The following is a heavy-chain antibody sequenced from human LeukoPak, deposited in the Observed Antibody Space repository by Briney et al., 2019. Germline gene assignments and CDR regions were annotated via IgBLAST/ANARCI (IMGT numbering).Heavy chain of an antibody. CDR1: GFSFSSYA. V-gene: IGHV3-23*01. D-gene: IGHD6-19*01. CDR2: ISGSGDNT. Sequence: PGGSLRLSCAASGFSFSSYAMSWVRQAPGKGLEWVSSISGSGDNTYYAESVKGRFTISRDNSKNTLFLQMSSLRAEDTAVFYCAERSGYTTGWFFDFWGQGTLVTVSS. CDR3: AERSGYTTGWFFDF. J-gene: IGHJ4*02.